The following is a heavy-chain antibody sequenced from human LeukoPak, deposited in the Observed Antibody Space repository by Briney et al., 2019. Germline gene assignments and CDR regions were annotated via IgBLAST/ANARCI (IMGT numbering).Heavy chain of an antibody. Sequence: SETLSLTCAVYGGSFSGYYWSRIRQPPGKGLEWIGEINHSGSTNYNPSLKSRVTISVDTSKNQFSLKLSSVTAADTAVYYCARLPPGGVRGVPWGQGTLVTVSS. V-gene: IGHV4-34*01. CDR3: ARLPPGGVRGVP. J-gene: IGHJ4*02. CDR2: INHSGST. CDR1: GGSFSGYY. D-gene: IGHD3-10*01.